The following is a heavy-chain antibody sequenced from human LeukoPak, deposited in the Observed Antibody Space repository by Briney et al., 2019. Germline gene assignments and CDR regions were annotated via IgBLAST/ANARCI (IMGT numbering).Heavy chain of an antibody. CDR2: INPNSGGT. Sequence: ASVKVSCKASGYTFTGYYMHWVRQAPGQGLEWMGWINPNSGGTNYAQKFQGRVTMTRDTSTSTVYMELSSLRSEDTAVYYCARESTWFDPWGQGTLVTVSS. V-gene: IGHV1-2*02. J-gene: IGHJ5*02. CDR1: GYTFTGYY. CDR3: ARESTWFDP. D-gene: IGHD2/OR15-2a*01.